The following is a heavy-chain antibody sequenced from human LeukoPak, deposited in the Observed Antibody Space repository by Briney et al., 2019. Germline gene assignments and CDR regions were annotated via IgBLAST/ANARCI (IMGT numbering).Heavy chain of an antibody. CDR1: GGSIRNSSFY. J-gene: IGHJ5*02. V-gene: IGHV4-39*01. CDR2: IYNSGTT. Sequence: PSETLSLTCAVSGGSIRNSSFYWGWIRQPPGKGLEWIASIYNSGTTYYNPSLKSRITIFVDTSKNQVSLKLRSVTAADTAVYYRARRKSGSYFNWFDPWGQGTLVTVSS. CDR3: ARRKSGSYFNWFDP. D-gene: IGHD1-26*01.